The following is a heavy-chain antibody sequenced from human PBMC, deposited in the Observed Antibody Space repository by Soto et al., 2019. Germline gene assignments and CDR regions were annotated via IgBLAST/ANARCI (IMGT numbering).Heavy chain of an antibody. CDR2: ISYDSTKT. V-gene: IGHV3-30*03. CDR1: GFTFDSYG. CDR3: ARTRSAWSDFHYYSLDV. Sequence: GGSLRLSCAASGFTFDSYGMHWVRQGPGNGLEWVAFISYDSTKTYYADSVKGRFTISRDNSNSALYVQMNSLTGEDTAVYYCARTRSAWSDFHYYSLDVWGQGTTVTVSS. J-gene: IGHJ6*02. D-gene: IGHD1-26*01.